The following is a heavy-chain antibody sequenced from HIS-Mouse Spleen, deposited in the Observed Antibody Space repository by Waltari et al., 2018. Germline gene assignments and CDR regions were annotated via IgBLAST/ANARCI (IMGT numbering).Heavy chain of an antibody. Sequence: QVQLVESGGGVVQPGRSLRLSCAASGFTFSSYGLHWLRQAPGKGLEWVAVISYDGSNKYYADSVKGRFTISRDNSKNTLYLQMNSLRAEDTAVYYCAKDLEVGATMDYWGQGTLVTVSS. J-gene: IGHJ4*02. CDR1: GFTFSSYG. CDR3: AKDLEVGATMDY. V-gene: IGHV3-30*18. D-gene: IGHD1-26*01. CDR2: ISYDGSNK.